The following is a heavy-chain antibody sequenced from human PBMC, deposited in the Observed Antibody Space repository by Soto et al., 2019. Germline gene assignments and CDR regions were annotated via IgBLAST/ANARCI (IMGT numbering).Heavy chain of an antibody. CDR3: AKANYDFWSGYNGY. CDR1: GFTFSSYA. V-gene: IGHV3-23*01. CDR2: ISGSGGST. Sequence: GVSLRLSCAASGFTFSSYAMSWVRQAPGKGLEWVSAISGSGGSTYYADSVKGRFTISRDNSKNTLYLQMNSLRAEDTAVYYCAKANYDFWSGYNGYWGQGTLVTVSS. D-gene: IGHD3-3*01. J-gene: IGHJ4*02.